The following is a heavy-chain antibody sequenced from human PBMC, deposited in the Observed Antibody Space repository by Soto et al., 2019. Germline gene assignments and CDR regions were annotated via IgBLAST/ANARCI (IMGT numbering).Heavy chain of an antibody. CDR3: AMAGNYRYFDA. Sequence: QVQLQESGPGLVTPSETLSLTCTVSGGSVSSGTYYWSWLRQPPGKGLEWIGYISSRGSTNYNPSLKSRVTISVDPSQNEFSLKLTSVTAADTAVYYCAMAGNYRYFDAWGQGTLVTVSS. CDR2: ISSRGST. J-gene: IGHJ4*02. CDR1: GGSVSSGTYY. D-gene: IGHD1-7*01. V-gene: IGHV4-61*01.